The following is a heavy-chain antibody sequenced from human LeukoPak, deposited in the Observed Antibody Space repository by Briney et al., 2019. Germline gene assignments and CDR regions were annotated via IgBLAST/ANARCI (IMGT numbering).Heavy chain of an antibody. D-gene: IGHD6-13*01. V-gene: IGHV3-21*01. J-gene: IGHJ4*02. CDR3: ARAAAAGTGLGDYFDY. CDR1: GFTFSSYS. CDR2: ISSSSSYI. Sequence: KAGGSLRLSCAASGFTFSSYSMNWVRQAPGKGLEWVSSISSSSSYIYYADSVKGRFTISRDNAKNSLYLQMNSLRAEDTAVYYCARAAAAGTGLGDYFDYWGQGTLVTVSS.